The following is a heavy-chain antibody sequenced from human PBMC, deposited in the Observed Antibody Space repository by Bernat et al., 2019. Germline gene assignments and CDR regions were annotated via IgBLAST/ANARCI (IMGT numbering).Heavy chain of an antibody. CDR3: AKSWGYYDEEAFDI. CDR1: GFTFSSYG. V-gene: IGHV3-30*18. D-gene: IGHD3-22*01. J-gene: IGHJ3*02. CDR2: ISYDGSNK. Sequence: QVQLVESGGGVVQPGRSLRLSCAASGFTFSSYGMHWVRQAPGKGLEWVAVISYDGSNKYYADSVKCRFTISRDNSKNTLYLQMNSLRAEDTAVYYCAKSWGYYDEEAFDIWGQGTMVTVSS.